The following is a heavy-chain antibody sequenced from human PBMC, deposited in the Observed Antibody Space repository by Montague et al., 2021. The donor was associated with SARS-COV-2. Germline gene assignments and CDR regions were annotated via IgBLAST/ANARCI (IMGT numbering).Heavy chain of an antibody. D-gene: IGHD3-22*01. J-gene: IGHJ4*02. V-gene: IGHV4-59*11. CDR3: ARSISSSGAGDN. CDR2: IFYKGNT. CDR1: GGSLNKHY. Sequence: SETLSLTCTVSGGSLNKHYWSWIRKAPGKELEWLGNIFYKGNTNYNVFLSGRVSMSLDTPQNQFSLRLTSLTAADTAVYYCARSISSSGAGDNWGQGILVTVS.